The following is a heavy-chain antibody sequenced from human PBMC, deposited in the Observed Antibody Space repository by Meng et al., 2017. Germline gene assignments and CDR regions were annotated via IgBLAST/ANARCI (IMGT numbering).Heavy chain of an antibody. D-gene: IGHD3-22*01. CDR2: IYHTDTT. Sequence: VQLQESGPGLVKPSGTLSPTCAVSGDSISSSNWWSGVRQPPGKGLEWIGGIYHTDTTGYNPSLRSRATISIDTSKHHFSLKLSSVTAADTAVYYCARRYDGSGYLAHWGLGTLVTVSS. CDR1: GDSISSSNW. V-gene: IGHV4-4*02. J-gene: IGHJ4*02. CDR3: ARRYDGSGYLAH.